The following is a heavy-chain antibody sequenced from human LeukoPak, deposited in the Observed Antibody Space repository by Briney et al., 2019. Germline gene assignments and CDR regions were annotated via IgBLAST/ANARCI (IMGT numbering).Heavy chain of an antibody. D-gene: IGHD3-10*01. CDR2: ISSSGATR. Sequence: GGSLRLFCAASGFTFSSYEMNWVRQAPGKGLEWVSYISSSGATRYYADSVKGRFTISRDNAKNSLSLQKNSLRAEDTAVYYCARVLSGRGSLYSYYYYMDVWGKGTTVTVSS. J-gene: IGHJ6*03. CDR3: ARVLSGRGSLYSYYYYMDV. V-gene: IGHV3-48*03. CDR1: GFTFSSYE.